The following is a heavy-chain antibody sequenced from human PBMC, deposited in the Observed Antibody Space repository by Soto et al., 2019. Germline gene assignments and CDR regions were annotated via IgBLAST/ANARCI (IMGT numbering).Heavy chain of an antibody. V-gene: IGHV1-18*04. D-gene: IGHD1-1*01. Sequence: ASVEDSFEASCETFKSYGIAWVRQAPGQGLERMGWISTYNGNTNTYHKKRFQGRFTMTSDSASNTAYMELRSLTPDDTAVYYCARGGQKTVYTSIGPWGQGTMVTVSS. CDR3: ARGGQKTVYTSIGP. CDR1: CETFKSYG. CDR2: ISTYNGNT. J-gene: IGHJ5*02.